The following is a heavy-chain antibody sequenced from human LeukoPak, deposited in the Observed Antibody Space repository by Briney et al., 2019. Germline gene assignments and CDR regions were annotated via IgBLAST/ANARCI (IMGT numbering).Heavy chain of an antibody. V-gene: IGHV3-23*01. J-gene: IGHJ4*02. CDR3: AKEQYYDFWSGYS. D-gene: IGHD3-3*01. CDR2: ISGSGGST. Sequence: GGSLRLSCAASGFTFSSYSMNWVRQAPGKGLEWVSAISGSGGSTYYADSVKGRFTISRDNSKNTLYLQMNSLRAEDTAVYYCAKEQYYDFWSGYSWGQGTLVTVSS. CDR1: GFTFSSYS.